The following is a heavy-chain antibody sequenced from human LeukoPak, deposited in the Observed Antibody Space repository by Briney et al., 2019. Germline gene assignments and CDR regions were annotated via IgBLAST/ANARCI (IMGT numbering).Heavy chain of an antibody. J-gene: IGHJ4*02. CDR3: ARHPFATPFDH. V-gene: IGHV4-59*08. CDR1: GGSIRSFY. CDR2: VFYTGDT. Sequence: SSETLSLTCAVSGGSIRSFYWSWIRQPPGKGLEWIGYVFYTGDTNSNPSLKSRVTTSLDTSKSQISLRLTSVTAADTAVYYCARHPFATPFDHWGRGTLVTVSS. D-gene: IGHD2-15*01.